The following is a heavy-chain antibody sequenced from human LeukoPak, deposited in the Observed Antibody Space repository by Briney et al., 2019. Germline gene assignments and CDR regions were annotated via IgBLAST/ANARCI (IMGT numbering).Heavy chain of an antibody. J-gene: IGHJ4*02. CDR3: AKGYGFGTDH. CDR1: GFTFSTYG. Sequence: GGSLRLSCAAAGFTFSTYGMHWVRQAPGKGLEWVAFIRYDGSKQYYVDSVKGRFTVSRDNSKNTLYLQMNSLRPEDTAVYYCAKGYGFGTDHWGQGTLVTVSS. CDR2: IRYDGSKQ. D-gene: IGHD3-3*01. V-gene: IGHV3-30*02.